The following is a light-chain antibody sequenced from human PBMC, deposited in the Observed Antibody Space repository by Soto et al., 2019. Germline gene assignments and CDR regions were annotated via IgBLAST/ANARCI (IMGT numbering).Light chain of an antibody. Sequence: QSVLTQPASVSGSPGQSITISCTGTSSDVGGYNYVSWYQQHPGKAPKLMIYEVSNRPSGVSHRFSGSKSGNTASLTISGLQAEDEADYYCSSYTSSSTPWVFGGGTKLTVL. CDR2: EVS. V-gene: IGLV2-14*01. CDR3: SSYTSSSTPWV. J-gene: IGLJ3*02. CDR1: SSDVGGYNY.